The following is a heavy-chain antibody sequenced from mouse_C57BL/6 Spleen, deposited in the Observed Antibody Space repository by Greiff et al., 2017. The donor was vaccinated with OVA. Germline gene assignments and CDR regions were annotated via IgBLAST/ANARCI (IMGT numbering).Heavy chain of an antibody. V-gene: IGHV1-50*01. CDR2: IDPSDSYT. Sequence: QVHVKQPGAELVKPGASVKLSCKASGYTFTSYWMQWVKQRPGQGLEWIGEIDPSDSYTNYNQKFKGKATLTVDTSSSTAYMQLSSLTSEDSAVYYCARGSFYYGSSYYYFDYWGQGTTLTVSS. CDR3: ARGSFYYGSSYYYFDY. J-gene: IGHJ2*01. CDR1: GYTFTSYW. D-gene: IGHD1-1*01.